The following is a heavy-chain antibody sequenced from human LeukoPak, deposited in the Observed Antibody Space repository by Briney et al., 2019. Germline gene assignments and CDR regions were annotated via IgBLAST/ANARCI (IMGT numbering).Heavy chain of an antibody. J-gene: IGHJ4*02. CDR1: GYTFTSYY. V-gene: IGHV1-46*01. D-gene: IGHD3-22*01. CDR3: ARGAPNYYDSSTHFDY. CDR2: INPSGGST. Sequence: ASVKVSCKASGYTFTSYYMHWVRQAPGQGLEWMGIINPSGGSTSYAQKFQGRVTMTRDTSTSTVYMELSSLRSEDTAVYYCARGAPNYYDSSTHFDYWGQGTPVTVSS.